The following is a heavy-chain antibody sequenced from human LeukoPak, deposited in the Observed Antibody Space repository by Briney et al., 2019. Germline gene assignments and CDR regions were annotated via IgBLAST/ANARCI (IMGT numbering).Heavy chain of an antibody. V-gene: IGHV1-18*01. CDR3: ARSNSGSYHLEY. CDR2: ISTYNNNA. J-gene: IGHJ4*02. Sequence: ASVKVSCKASGYTFSNYGITWVRQAPGQGLEWLGWISTYNNNAAYAQKFQGRVTMTTDTSTSTAYMELRSLTSDDTSVYYCARSNSGSYHLEYWGQGALVTVSS. CDR1: GYTFSNYG. D-gene: IGHD1-26*01.